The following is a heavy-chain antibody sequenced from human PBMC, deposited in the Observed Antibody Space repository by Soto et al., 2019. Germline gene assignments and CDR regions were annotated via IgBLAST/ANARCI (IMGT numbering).Heavy chain of an antibody. Sequence: SVTLSLTCSVAGGSIISYYWSWIRKPPGKGLEWIGYIYYSGSTNYNPSLKSRVTISVDTSKNQFSLKLSSVTAADTAVYYCARESDVLRPNWFDPWGQGTLVTVSS. CDR1: GGSIISYY. CDR3: ARESDVLRPNWFDP. V-gene: IGHV4-59*01. D-gene: IGHD3-3*01. CDR2: IYYSGST. J-gene: IGHJ5*02.